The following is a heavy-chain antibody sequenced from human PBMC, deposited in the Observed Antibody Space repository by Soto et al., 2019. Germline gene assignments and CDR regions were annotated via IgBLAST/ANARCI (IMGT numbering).Heavy chain of an antibody. CDR2: ISSSSSYI. Sequence: EVQLVESGGGLVKLGGSLRLSCEAPGFTFSSYTMNWVRQAPGKGLEWVPSISSSSSYIYYANSVKGRFTISRDNAKNSLYLQMNSLRAEDTAVYYCARASSGLGPTGSEFDYWGQGTLVTVSS. V-gene: IGHV3-21*01. J-gene: IGHJ4*02. D-gene: IGHD3-10*01. CDR1: GFTFSSYT. CDR3: ARASSGLGPTGSEFDY.